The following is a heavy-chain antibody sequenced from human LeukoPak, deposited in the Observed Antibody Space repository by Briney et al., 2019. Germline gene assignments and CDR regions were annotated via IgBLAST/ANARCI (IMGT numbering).Heavy chain of an antibody. D-gene: IGHD2-2*02. J-gene: IGHJ5*02. CDR1: GYTFTSYG. Sequence: ASVKVSCKASGYTFTSYGISWVRQAPGQGLEWMGWISAYNGNTNYAQKLQGRVTMTTDTSTSTAYMELSRLRSDDTAVYYCARGPGARDRYCSSTSCYTVANWFDPWGQGTLVTVSS. CDR2: ISAYNGNT. V-gene: IGHV1-18*01. CDR3: ARGPGARDRYCSSTSCYTVANWFDP.